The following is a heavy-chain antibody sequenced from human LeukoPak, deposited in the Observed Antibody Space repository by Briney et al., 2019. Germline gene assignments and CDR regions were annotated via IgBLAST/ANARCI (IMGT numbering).Heavy chain of an antibody. V-gene: IGHV1-8*01. CDR2: MNPKTGNT. D-gene: IGHD2-15*01. Sequence: GASVKVSCKTSGYTFTSYDINWVRQVAGQGLDWMAWMNPKTGNTGYAPNFQGRVTMTTDTSTSTAYMELRSLRSDDTAVYYCARGGSPSFINYYYYMDVWGKGTTVTVSS. J-gene: IGHJ6*03. CDR3: ARGGSPSFINYYYYMDV. CDR1: GYTFTSYD.